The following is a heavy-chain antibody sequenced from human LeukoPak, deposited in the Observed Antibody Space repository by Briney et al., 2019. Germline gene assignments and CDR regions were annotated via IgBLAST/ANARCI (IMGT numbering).Heavy chain of an antibody. V-gene: IGHV1-69*13. D-gene: IGHD2-2*01. J-gene: IGHJ4*02. Sequence: SVKVSCKASGGTFSSYAISWVRQAPGQGLEWMGGIIPIFGTANYAQKFQGRVTITADESTSTAYMELSSLRSEGTAVYYCASPGKLGYCSSTSCFDYWGQGTLVTVSS. CDR1: GGTFSSYA. CDR3: ASPGKLGYCSSTSCFDY. CDR2: IIPIFGTA.